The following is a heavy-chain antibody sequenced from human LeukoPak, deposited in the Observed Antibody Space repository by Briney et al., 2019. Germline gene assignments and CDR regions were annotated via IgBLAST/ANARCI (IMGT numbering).Heavy chain of an antibody. J-gene: IGHJ3*02. CDR2: ISSSSSYI. CDR3: ARASIVLMVYATAFDI. CDR1: GFTFSSYS. Sequence: GGSLRLPCAASGFTFSSYSMNWVRQAPGKGLEWVSSISSSSSYIYYADSVKGRFTISRDNAKNSLYLQMNSLRAEDTAVYYCARASIVLMVYATAFDIWGQGTMVTVSS. V-gene: IGHV3-21*01. D-gene: IGHD2-8*01.